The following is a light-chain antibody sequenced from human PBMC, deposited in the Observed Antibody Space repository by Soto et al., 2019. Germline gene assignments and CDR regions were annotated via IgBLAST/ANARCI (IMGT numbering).Light chain of an antibody. J-gene: IGLJ7*01. CDR2: VNSGGSH. Sequence: QPVLTQSPSASASLGASVKLTCTLSSGHSNYAIAWHQQQPEKGPRYLMKVNSGGSHIKGDGIPDRFSGSSSGAERYLFISSLQSEDEADYYCQTWGTGRAIFVFGGGTQLTVL. CDR1: SGHSNYA. V-gene: IGLV4-69*01. CDR3: QTWGTGRAIFV.